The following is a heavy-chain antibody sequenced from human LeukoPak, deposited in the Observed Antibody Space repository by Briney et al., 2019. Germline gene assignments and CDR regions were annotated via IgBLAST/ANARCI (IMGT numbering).Heavy chain of an antibody. V-gene: IGHV3-33*01. D-gene: IGHD4-4*01. CDR1: GFTFSSYG. J-gene: IGHJ6*02. CDR3: ARAFDAYSNYIYYYYGMDV. CDR2: IWYDGSNK. Sequence: GGSLRLSCAASGFTFSSYGMHWVRQAPGKGLEWVAVIWYDGSNKYYADSVKGRFTISRDNSKNTLYLQMNSLRAEDTAVYYCARAFDAYSNYIYYYYGMDVWGQGTTVTVSS.